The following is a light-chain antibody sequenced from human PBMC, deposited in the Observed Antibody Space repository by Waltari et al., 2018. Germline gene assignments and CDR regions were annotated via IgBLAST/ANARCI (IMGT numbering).Light chain of an antibody. Sequence: QSALTQPASVSGSPGQSITISCTGTSYDVGHYNYVSLYQQRPGKAHKLTIYDVSYRPSGVSTRFSGSKAGSTASLTISGLQAEDEADYHCSSYTSSSTVGVLFGGGTKLTVL. J-gene: IGLJ2*01. CDR2: DVS. V-gene: IGLV2-14*03. CDR3: SSYTSSSTVGVL. CDR1: SYDVGHYNY.